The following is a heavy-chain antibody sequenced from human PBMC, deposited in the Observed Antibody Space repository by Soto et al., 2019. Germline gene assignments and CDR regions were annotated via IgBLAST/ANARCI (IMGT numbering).Heavy chain of an antibody. CDR3: ARRDYYGSGSPDY. V-gene: IGHV4-34*01. J-gene: IGHJ4*02. CDR1: GGSFSGYY. D-gene: IGHD3-10*01. Sequence: QVQLQQWGAGLLKPSETLSLTCAVYGGSFSGYYWSWIRQPPGKGLEWIGEINHSGSTNYNPSLKSRVTISVDTSKNQFSLKLSSVTAAVTAVYYCARRDYYGSGSPDYWGQGTLVTVSS. CDR2: INHSGST.